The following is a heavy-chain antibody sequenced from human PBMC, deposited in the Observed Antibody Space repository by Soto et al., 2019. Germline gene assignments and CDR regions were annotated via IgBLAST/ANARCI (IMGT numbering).Heavy chain of an antibody. CDR1: GYSFTSYW. V-gene: IGHV5-51*01. Sequence: GESLKISCKGSGYSFTSYWIGWVRQMPGKGLEWMGIIYPGDSDTRYSPSFQGQVTISADKSISTAYLQWSSLKASDTAMYYCARSLARYYGSGIFYYYGMDVWGQGTTVTVSS. D-gene: IGHD3-10*01. CDR3: ARSLARYYGSGIFYYYGMDV. CDR2: IYPGDSDT. J-gene: IGHJ6*02.